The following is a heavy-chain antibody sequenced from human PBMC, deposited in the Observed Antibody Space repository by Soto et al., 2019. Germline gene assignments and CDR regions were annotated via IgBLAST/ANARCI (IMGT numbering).Heavy chain of an antibody. CDR2: IYYSGST. V-gene: IGHV4-30-4*01. CDR3: ARDRPKSYYYYGMDV. CDR1: GGSISSGDYY. Sequence: SETLSLTCTVSGGSISSGDYYWSWIRQPPGKGLEWIGYIYYSGSTYYNPSLKSRVTISVDTSKNQFSLKLSSVTAADTAVYYCARDRPKSYYYYGMDVWGQGTTVTVSS. J-gene: IGHJ6*02.